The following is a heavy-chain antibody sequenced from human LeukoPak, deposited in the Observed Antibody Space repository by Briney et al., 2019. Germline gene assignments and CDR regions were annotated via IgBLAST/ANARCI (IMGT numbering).Heavy chain of an antibody. J-gene: IGHJ4*02. CDR1: GFTFSSYE. CDR2: ISSSGSTI. Sequence: GGSLRLSCAASGFTFSSYEMNWVRRAPGKGLEWVSYISSSGSTIYYADSVKGRFTISRDNSKNTLYLQMNSLRAEDTAVYYCAKQYGIAVAGTGAIDYWGQGTLVTVSS. CDR3: AKQYGIAVAGTGAIDY. D-gene: IGHD6-19*01. V-gene: IGHV3-48*03.